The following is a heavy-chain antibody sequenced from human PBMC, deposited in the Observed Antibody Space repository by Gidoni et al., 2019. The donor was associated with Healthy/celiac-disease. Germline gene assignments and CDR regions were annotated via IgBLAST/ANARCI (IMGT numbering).Heavy chain of an antibody. CDR3: TRVGLGVATIGYFDY. CDR2: IRSKAYGGTT. Sequence: EVQLVESGGGLVQPGRSLRLSCTASGFTFGDYAMSWVRQAPGKGLEWVGFIRSKAYGGTTEYAASVKGRFTISRDDSKSIAYLQMNSLKTEDTAVYYCTRVGLGVATIGYFDYWGQGTLVTVSS. V-gene: IGHV3-49*04. D-gene: IGHD5-12*01. CDR1: GFTFGDYA. J-gene: IGHJ4*02.